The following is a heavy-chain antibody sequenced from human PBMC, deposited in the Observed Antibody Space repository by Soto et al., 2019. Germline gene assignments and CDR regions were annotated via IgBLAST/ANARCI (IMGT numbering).Heavy chain of an antibody. J-gene: IGHJ1*01. CDR3: ATRSGGYNDEDFQH. CDR1: GYTLTELS. D-gene: IGHD1-26*01. V-gene: IGHV1-24*01. CDR2: FDPEDGET. Sequence: ASVKVSCKVSGYTLTELSMHWVRQAPGKGLEWMGGFDPEDGETIYAQKFQGRVTMTEDTSTDTAYMELSSLISEDTAVYYCATRSGGYNDEDFQHWGQGTLVTV.